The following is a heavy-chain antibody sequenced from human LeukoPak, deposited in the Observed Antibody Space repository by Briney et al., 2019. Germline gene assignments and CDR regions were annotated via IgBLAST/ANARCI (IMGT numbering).Heavy chain of an antibody. Sequence: GGSLRLSCAAPGFSFNSDWMDWVRQAPGKGLEWVANIKHDESEKNYLDSVKGRFTISRDNAQNSLYLQMNGLGVEDTAVYYCTRRLDDWGQGTLVTVSS. CDR3: TRRLDD. V-gene: IGHV3-7*01. D-gene: IGHD3-16*01. CDR1: GFSFNSDW. CDR2: IKHDESEK. J-gene: IGHJ4*02.